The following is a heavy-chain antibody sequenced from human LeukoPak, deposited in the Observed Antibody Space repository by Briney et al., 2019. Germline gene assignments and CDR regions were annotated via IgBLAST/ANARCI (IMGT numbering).Heavy chain of an antibody. J-gene: IGHJ3*02. Sequence: SETLSLTCTVSGGYISSYYWSWIRQPAGKGLEWIGRIYTSGSTNYNPSLKSRVTMSVDTSKNQFSLKLSSVTAADTAVYYCARGRLAVAVREAFDIWGQGTMVTVSS. CDR3: ARGRLAVAVREAFDI. D-gene: IGHD6-19*01. CDR2: IYTSGST. CDR1: GGYISSYY. V-gene: IGHV4-4*07.